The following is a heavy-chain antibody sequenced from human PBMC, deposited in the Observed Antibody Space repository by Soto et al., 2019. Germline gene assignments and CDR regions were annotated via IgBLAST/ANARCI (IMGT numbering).Heavy chain of an antibody. D-gene: IGHD1-26*01. V-gene: IGHV4-30-4*01. CDR3: ARGPSGDKVDY. J-gene: IGHJ4*02. CDR1: GGSISSGDYY. Sequence: QVQLQEPGPRLVEPSQTLSLTCTVSGGSISSGDYYWSWIRQPPGTGLEWIGHIYNSGSTYSNPSLKRRVTIAVDMSKNLFSLTLSSVTAADTAVDSCARGPSGDKVDYWGQGTLVTVSS. CDR2: IYNSGST.